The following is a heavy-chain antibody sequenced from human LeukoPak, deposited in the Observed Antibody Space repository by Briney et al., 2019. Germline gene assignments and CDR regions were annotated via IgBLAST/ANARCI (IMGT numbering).Heavy chain of an antibody. J-gene: IGHJ5*02. D-gene: IGHD2-15*01. Sequence: GGSLRLSCAASGFSFNNYGMHWVRQAPGKGLEWVAVIWYDGTKKYYADSVKGRFTISRDDSKNTLYLQMNSLRAGDTAVYYCARGTDDCSGGSCYSWFDPWGQGTLVTVSS. CDR2: IWYDGTKK. CDR3: ARGTDDCSGGSCYSWFDP. V-gene: IGHV3-33*01. CDR1: GFSFNNYG.